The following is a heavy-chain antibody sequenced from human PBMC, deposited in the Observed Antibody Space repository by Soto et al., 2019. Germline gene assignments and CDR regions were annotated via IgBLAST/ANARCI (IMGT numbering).Heavy chain of an antibody. D-gene: IGHD6-13*01. J-gene: IGHJ4*02. V-gene: IGHV3-74*01. CDR3: ARGGDSSSWIAFDY. CDR1: GFTFSNYW. Sequence: EVQLVESGGGLVQPGGSLRLSCAASGFTFSNYWMHWVRQGPGKGLVWVSRIKSDGSSTTYADSVKGRFTISRDNAKNTWNMQRKSLRAEDTAVYYWARGGDSSSWIAFDYWGQGTLVTVSS. CDR2: IKSDGSST.